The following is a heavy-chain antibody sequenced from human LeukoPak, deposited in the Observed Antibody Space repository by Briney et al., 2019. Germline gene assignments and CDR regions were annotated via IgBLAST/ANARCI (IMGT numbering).Heavy chain of an antibody. CDR3: ASDPVSVSGAFDI. Sequence: GASVKVSCKASGYTFTGYYMHWVRQAPGQGLEWMGWINPNSGGTNYAQKFQGRVTMTRDTSISTAYMELSRLRSDDTAVYYCASDPVSVSGAFDIWGQGTMVTVSS. V-gene: IGHV1-2*02. CDR2: INPNSGGT. D-gene: IGHD3-3*01. J-gene: IGHJ3*02. CDR1: GYTFTGYY.